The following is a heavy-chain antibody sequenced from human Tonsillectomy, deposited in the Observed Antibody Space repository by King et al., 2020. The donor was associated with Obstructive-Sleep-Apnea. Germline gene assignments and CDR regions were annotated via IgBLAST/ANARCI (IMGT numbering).Heavy chain of an antibody. V-gene: IGHV3-9*01. J-gene: IGHJ3*02. CDR3: PKATTAIIGYSGGGSCNTADSDGFDI. Sequence: VQLVESGGGLVQPGRSLRLSCAASGFTFDDYAMHWVRQAPGKGLEWVSIISWNSDTIGYADSVKGRFTISRDNAKNSLYLQMNSLRSEDTALVSCPKATTAIIGYSGGGSCNTADSDGFDIWGQGTMVTVSS. CDR2: ISWNSDTI. CDR1: GFTFDDYA. D-gene: IGHD2-15*01.